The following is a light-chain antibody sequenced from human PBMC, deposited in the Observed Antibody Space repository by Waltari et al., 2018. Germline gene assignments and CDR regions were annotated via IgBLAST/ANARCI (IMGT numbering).Light chain of an antibody. J-gene: IGLJ2*01. CDR1: ELTDKY. V-gene: IGLV3-25*03. CDR3: QSADDSGNHVL. CDR2: RNT. Sequence: SPGLTQPPSVSVSPGQTAIITCSGSELTDKYIYWFQQKSGQAPVVVIRRNTGRPSGIPGGFSASDSGTTGTLVIRGVEAEDEADYYCQSADDSGNHVLFGGGTRLTVL.